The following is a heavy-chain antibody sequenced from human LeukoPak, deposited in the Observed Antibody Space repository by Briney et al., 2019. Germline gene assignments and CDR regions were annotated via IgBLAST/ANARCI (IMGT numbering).Heavy chain of an antibody. D-gene: IGHD3-9*01. CDR2: IKEDGGEK. CDR3: ARRDGGHYDILTGYYLDYYYMDV. Sequence: GGSLRLSCAASGFTFSSYWMSWVRQAPGKGLERVANIKEDGGEKYYVDSVKGRFTISRDNAKNTLYLQMNGLRAEDTAVYYCARRDGGHYDILTGYYLDYYYMDVWGKGTTVTVSS. V-gene: IGHV3-7*01. J-gene: IGHJ6*03. CDR1: GFTFSSYW.